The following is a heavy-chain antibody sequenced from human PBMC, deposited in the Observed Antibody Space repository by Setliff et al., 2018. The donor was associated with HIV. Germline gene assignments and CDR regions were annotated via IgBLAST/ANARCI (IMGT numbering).Heavy chain of an antibody. J-gene: IGHJ4*02. D-gene: IGHD3-10*01. Sequence: SETLSLTCSVSRGSITGYFWNWIRQPAGKGLEWIGRIYSSGTTNYNPSLKSRVTMSIDTSKNEFSLKLSSVTAADTAVYYCARVRTALVRGVNGGDYWGQGVLVTVSS. V-gene: IGHV4-4*07. CDR1: RGSITGYF. CDR3: ARVRTALVRGVNGGDY. CDR2: IYSSGTT.